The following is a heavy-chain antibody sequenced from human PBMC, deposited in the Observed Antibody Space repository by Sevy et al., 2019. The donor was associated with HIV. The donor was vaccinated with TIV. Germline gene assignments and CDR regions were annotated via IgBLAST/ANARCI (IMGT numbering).Heavy chain of an antibody. D-gene: IGHD3-3*01. J-gene: IGHJ4*02. V-gene: IGHV4-38-2*02. CDR3: ARVNRYYDFWSGYYTWYFDY. CDR2: IYHSGST. CDR1: GYSISSGYY. Sequence: SETLSLTCTVSGYSISSGYYWGWIRQSPGKGLEWIGSIYHSGSTYYNPSLKSRVTISVDTSKNQFSLKLSSVTAADTAVYYCARVNRYYDFWSGYYTWYFDYWGQGTLVTVSS.